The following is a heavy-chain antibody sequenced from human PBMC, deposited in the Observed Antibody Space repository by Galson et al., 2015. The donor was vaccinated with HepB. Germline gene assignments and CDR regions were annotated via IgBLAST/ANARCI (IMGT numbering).Heavy chain of an antibody. CDR3: AKVDGVLGELLHYYFDY. CDR1: GFTFSRYA. V-gene: IGHV3-23*01. Sequence: SLRLSCAASGFTFSRYAMSWVRQAPGKGLEWVSGISGSGGSTYYADSVKGRFTIFRDNSKNTLYLQMNSLRAQDTAVYYCAKVDGVLGELLHYYFDYWGQGTLVTVSS. CDR2: ISGSGGST. J-gene: IGHJ4*02. D-gene: IGHD3-10*01.